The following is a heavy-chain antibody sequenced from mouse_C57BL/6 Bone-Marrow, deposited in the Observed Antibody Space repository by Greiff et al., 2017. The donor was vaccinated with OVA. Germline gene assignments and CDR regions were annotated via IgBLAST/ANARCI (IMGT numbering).Heavy chain of an antibody. V-gene: IGHV1-80*01. CDR1: GYAFSSYW. CDR3: ASGDYYGPSYWYFDV. CDR2: IYPGDGDT. J-gene: IGHJ1*03. Sequence: VKLMESGAELVKPGASVKISCKASGYAFSSYWMNWVKQRPGKGLEWIGQIYPGDGDTNYNGKFKGKATLTADKSSSTAYMQLSSLTSEDSAVYFCASGDYYGPSYWYFDVWGTGTTVTVSS. D-gene: IGHD1-2*01.